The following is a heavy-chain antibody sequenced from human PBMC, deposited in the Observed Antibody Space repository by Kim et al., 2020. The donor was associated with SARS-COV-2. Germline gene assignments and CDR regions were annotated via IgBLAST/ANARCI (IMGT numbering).Heavy chain of an antibody. D-gene: IGHD5-18*01. Sequence: GGSLRLSCAASGFTFSSYWMSWVRQAPGKGLEWVANIKQDGSEKYYVDSVKGRFTISRDNAKNSLYLQMNSLRAEDTAVYYCARSPFGYSYGDTFDYWGQGTLVTVSS. V-gene: IGHV3-7*03. CDR2: IKQDGSEK. CDR3: ARSPFGYSYGDTFDY. J-gene: IGHJ4*02. CDR1: GFTFSSYW.